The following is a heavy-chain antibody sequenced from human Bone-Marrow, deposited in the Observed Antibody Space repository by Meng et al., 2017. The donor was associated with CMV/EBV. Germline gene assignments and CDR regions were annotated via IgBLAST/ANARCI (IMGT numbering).Heavy chain of an antibody. D-gene: IGHD3-16*02. CDR3: ARLELARLSGIWYDP. CDR2: IFPDDSDI. V-gene: IGHV5-51*06. CDR1: GYSFSNYW. Sequence: KVSCKASGYSFSNYWIAWVRQMPGKGLESVGIIFPDDSDITYNPSFQGRVTISADTSTTTVFLRWRSLKTSDTGVYYCARLELARLSGIWYDPWGQGTLVTVSS. J-gene: IGHJ5*02.